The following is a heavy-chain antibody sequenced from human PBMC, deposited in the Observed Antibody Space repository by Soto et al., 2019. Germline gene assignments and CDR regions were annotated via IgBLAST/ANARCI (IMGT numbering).Heavy chain of an antibody. D-gene: IGHD4-4*01. V-gene: IGHV3-33*01. J-gene: IGHJ5*02. CDR1: GFTFSSYG. Sequence: QVQLVESGGGVVQPGRSLRLSCAASGFTFSSYGMHWVRQAPGKGLEWVAVIWYDGSNKYYADSVKGRFTISRDNSKTTLYLKMNSLRAEDTAVYYCASWRLQGFDPWGQGTLVTVSS. CDR2: IWYDGSNK. CDR3: ASWRLQGFDP.